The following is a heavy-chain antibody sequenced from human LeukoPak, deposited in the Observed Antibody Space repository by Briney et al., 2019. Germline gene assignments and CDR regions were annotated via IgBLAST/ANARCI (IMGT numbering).Heavy chain of an antibody. J-gene: IGHJ3*02. Sequence: SETLSLTCTVSGGSISSYYWSWIRQPPGKGLEWIGYIYYSGSTYYNPSLKSRVTISVDTSKNQFSLKLSSVTAADTAVYYCARDEPGYYYDSSGYDTWAFDIWGQGTMVTVSS. V-gene: IGHV4-59*01. CDR3: ARDEPGYYYDSSGYDTWAFDI. CDR1: GGSISSYY. CDR2: IYYSGST. D-gene: IGHD3-22*01.